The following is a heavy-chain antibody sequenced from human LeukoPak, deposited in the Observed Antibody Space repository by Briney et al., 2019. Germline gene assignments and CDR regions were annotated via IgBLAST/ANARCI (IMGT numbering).Heavy chain of an antibody. CDR3: ARSRYILVGATRVSPNWFDP. CDR2: VDHSGGT. V-gene: IGHV4-39*01. D-gene: IGHD1-26*01. J-gene: IGHJ5*02. Sequence: SETLSLTCTVSGGSISSTYYFWGWLRQAPGTGLEWIGSVDHSGGTYYDPSLESRVTISVDASKNQFSLRLSSVTAADTAVYFCARSRYILVGATRVSPNWFDPWGQGTLVTVSS. CDR1: GGSISSTYYF.